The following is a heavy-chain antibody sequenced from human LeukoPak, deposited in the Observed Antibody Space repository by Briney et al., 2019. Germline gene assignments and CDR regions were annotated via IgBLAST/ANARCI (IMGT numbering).Heavy chain of an antibody. V-gene: IGHV4-61*01. J-gene: IGHJ4*02. CDR1: GGSVSSGSYY. CDR3: ARGILWFREAYYFDY. Sequence: PSETLPLTCTVSGGSVSSGSYYWSWIRQPPGKGLEWIGYIYYSGSTNYNPSLKSRVTISVDTSKNQFSLKLSSVTAADTAVYYCARGILWFREAYYFDYWGQGTLVTVSS. CDR2: IYYSGST. D-gene: IGHD3-10*01.